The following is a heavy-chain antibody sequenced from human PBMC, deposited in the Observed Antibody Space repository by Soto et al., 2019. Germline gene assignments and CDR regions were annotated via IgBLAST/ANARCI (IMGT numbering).Heavy chain of an antibody. V-gene: IGHV1-2*04. J-gene: IGHJ5*02. CDR3: ARGTGYSSSWYRDWFDP. D-gene: IGHD6-13*01. CDR1: GYTFTGYY. CDR2: INPNSGGT. Sequence: QVQLVQSGAEVKKPGASVKVSRKTSGYTFTGYYMHWVRQAPGQGLEWMGWINPNSGGTNYAQKFQGWVTMTRDTSISTAYMELSRLRSDDTAVYYCARGTGYSSSWYRDWFDPWGQGTLVTVSS.